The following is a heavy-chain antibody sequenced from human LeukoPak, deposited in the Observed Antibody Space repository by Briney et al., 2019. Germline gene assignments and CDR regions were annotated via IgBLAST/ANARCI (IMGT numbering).Heavy chain of an antibody. V-gene: IGHV1-18*01. Sequence: ASVKVSCKASGYTFTSYVISWVRQAPGQGLEWMDWFSAYNGNTNYAQKLQGRVTMTTDTSTSTAYMELRSLRSDDTAVYYCARDENLRFEDYYYGMDVWGQGTTVTVSS. CDR2: FSAYNGNT. J-gene: IGHJ6*02. D-gene: IGHD3-3*01. CDR1: GYTFTSYV. CDR3: ARDENLRFEDYYYGMDV.